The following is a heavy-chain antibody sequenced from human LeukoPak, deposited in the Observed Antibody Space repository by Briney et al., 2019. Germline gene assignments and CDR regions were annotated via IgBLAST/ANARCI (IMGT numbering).Heavy chain of an antibody. CDR1: GFTFSSYA. CDR2: IKQDGSEK. Sequence: GGSLRLSCAASGFTFSSYAMSWVRQAPGKGLEWVANIKQDGSEKYYVDSVKGRFTISRDNAKNSPYLQMNSLRAEDTAVYYCARIYYDFWSGYYGERFDYWGQGTLVTVSS. D-gene: IGHD3-3*01. CDR3: ARIYYDFWSGYYGERFDY. V-gene: IGHV3-7*03. J-gene: IGHJ4*02.